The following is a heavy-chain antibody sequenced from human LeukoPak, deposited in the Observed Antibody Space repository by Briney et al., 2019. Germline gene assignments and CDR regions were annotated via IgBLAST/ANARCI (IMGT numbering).Heavy chain of an antibody. CDR2: IWYDGSNK. V-gene: IGHV3-30*19. CDR1: GFTFSSYG. J-gene: IGHJ4*02. CDR3: ARDRGDYGDSYFDY. D-gene: IGHD4-17*01. Sequence: PGRSLRLSCAASGFTFSSYGMHWVRQAPGKGLEWVAVIWYDGSNKYYADSVKGRFTISRDNSKNTLYLQMNSLGAEDTAVYYCARDRGDYGDSYFDYWGQGTLVTVSS.